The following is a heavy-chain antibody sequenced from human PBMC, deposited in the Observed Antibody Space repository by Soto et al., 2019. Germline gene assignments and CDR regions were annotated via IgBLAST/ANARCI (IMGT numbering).Heavy chain of an antibody. V-gene: IGHV1-69*13. CDR1: GGTFSSYA. CDR3: ARTGSSTSCYTY. CDR2: IIPIFGTA. Sequence: SVKVSCKASGGTFSSYAISWVRQAPGQGLEWMGGIIPIFGTANYAQKFQGRVTITADESTSTAYMELSSLRSEDTAVYYCARTGSSTSCYTYWGQGTLVTVSS. D-gene: IGHD2-2*02. J-gene: IGHJ4*02.